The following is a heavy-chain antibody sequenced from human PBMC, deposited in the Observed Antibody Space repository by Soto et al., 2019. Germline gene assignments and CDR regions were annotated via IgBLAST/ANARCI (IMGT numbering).Heavy chain of an antibody. Sequence: SETLSLTCAVYGGSFSGYYWSWIRQPPGKGLEWIGEINHSGSTNYNPSLKSRVTISVDTSKNQFSLKLSSVTAADTAVYYCATGPDIAAARHFDYWGQGTLVTVSS. V-gene: IGHV4-34*01. D-gene: IGHD6-13*01. CDR1: GGSFSGYY. J-gene: IGHJ4*02. CDR2: INHSGST. CDR3: ATGPDIAAARHFDY.